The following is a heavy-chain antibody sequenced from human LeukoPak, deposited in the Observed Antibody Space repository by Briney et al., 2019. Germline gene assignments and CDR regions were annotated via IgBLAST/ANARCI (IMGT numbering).Heavy chain of an antibody. CDR3: ARGDQNCSGGSCFASPFDY. J-gene: IGHJ4*02. D-gene: IGHD2-15*01. Sequence: SVKVSCKASGGTFSSYAISWVRQAPGQGLEWMVRIIPIFGTANYAQKFQGRVTITTDESTSTAYMELSSLRSEDTAVYYCARGDQNCSGGSCFASPFDYWGQGTLVTVSS. CDR1: GGTFSSYA. V-gene: IGHV1-69*05. CDR2: IIPIFGTA.